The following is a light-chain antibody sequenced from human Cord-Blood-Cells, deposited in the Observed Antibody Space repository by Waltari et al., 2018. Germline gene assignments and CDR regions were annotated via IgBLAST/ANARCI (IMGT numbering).Light chain of an antibody. V-gene: IGKV2-29*02. CDR3: MQGIHLPVT. J-gene: IGKJ3*01. CDR2: SVS. CDR1: QSLLHSDGKTY. Sequence: DIVMTQTPLSLSVTPGQPASISCKSSQSLLHSDGKTYLYWYLQKPGQSPQLLIYSVSSRFSGVPDRFSGSGSGTDFTLKISRVEAEDVGVYYCMQGIHLPVTFGPGTKVDIK.